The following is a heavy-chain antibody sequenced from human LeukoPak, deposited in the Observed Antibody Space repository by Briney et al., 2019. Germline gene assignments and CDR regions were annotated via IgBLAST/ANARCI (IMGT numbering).Heavy chain of an antibody. V-gene: IGHV4-39*01. D-gene: IGHD3-22*01. J-gene: IGHJ4*02. CDR2: INYSGNT. CDR1: GGSIGGSSYY. CDR3: ARGYDY. Sequence: SETLSLTCTVSGGSIGGSSYYWGWIRQPPGKGLDWIGIINYSGNTYYNPSLRSRVSISVDTSRNQFSLNLNSMTASDTAVYYCARGYDYWGQGTLVTVSS.